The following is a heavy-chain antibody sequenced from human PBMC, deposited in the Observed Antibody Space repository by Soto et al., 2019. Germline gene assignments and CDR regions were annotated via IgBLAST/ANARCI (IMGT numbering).Heavy chain of an antibody. Sequence: QVQLVQSGAEVKKPGSSVKVSCKASGGTFSRYAISWVRQAPGQGLEWMGGFIPIFGTANYAQKFQGTVTITADESTSTAYMELSSLRAEDTAVYYCARATGTPPYYYYGMDVWGQGTTVTVSS. D-gene: IGHD1-1*01. CDR2: FIPIFGTA. J-gene: IGHJ6*02. V-gene: IGHV1-69*12. CDR3: ARATGTPPYYYYGMDV. CDR1: GGTFSRYA.